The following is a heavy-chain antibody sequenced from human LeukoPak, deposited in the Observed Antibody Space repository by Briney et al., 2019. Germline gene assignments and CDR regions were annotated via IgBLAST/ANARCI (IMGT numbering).Heavy chain of an antibody. Sequence: ASVKVSFKASGYTFTNYGVSWVRQAPGQGLEWMGWINAYNGDTHYAQNLQGRLTMTTDTSTSTAFIELRSLRPDDTAVYYCARWGLVAPGTYYYYYMDVWGRGTTVTVSS. CDR3: ARWGLVAPGTYYYYYMDV. J-gene: IGHJ6*03. CDR2: INAYNGDT. V-gene: IGHV1-18*01. CDR1: GYTFTNYG. D-gene: IGHD2-2*01.